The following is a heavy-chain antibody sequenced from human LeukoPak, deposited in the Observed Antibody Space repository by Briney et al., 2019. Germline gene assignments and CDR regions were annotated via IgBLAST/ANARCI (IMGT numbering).Heavy chain of an antibody. CDR2: IYYSGST. V-gene: IGHV4-59*01. CDR1: GGSLSNYF. CDR3: ARVGGGNYYYYGMDV. D-gene: IGHD3-16*01. Sequence: KPSETLSLTCTVSGGSLSNYFWSLVRQPPGKGLEWIGYIYYSGSTNYNPSLKSRVTISLDTSKNQFSLKLSSVTAADTAVYYCARVGGGNYYYYGMDVWGQGTTVTVSS. J-gene: IGHJ6*02.